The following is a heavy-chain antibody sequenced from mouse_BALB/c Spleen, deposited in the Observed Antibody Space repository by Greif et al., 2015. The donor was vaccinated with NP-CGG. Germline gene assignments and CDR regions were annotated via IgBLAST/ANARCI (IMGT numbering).Heavy chain of an antibody. CDR1: GFTFSSYG. J-gene: IGHJ2*01. D-gene: IGHD2-4*01. V-gene: IGHV5-6-3*01. CDR3: LITTSFL. Sequence: EVKVVESGGGLVQPGGSLKLSCAASGFTFSSYGMSWVRQTPDKRLELVATINSNGGSTYYPDSVKGRFTISRDNAKNTLYLQMSSLKSEDTAMYYCLITTSFLWGQGTTLTVSP. CDR2: INSNGGST.